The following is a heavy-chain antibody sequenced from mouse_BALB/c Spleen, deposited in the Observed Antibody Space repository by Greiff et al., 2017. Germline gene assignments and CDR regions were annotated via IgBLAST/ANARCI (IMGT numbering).Heavy chain of an antibody. CDR3: NAGEALSYAMDY. Sequence: EVQLQESGAELVRSGASVKLSCTASGFNIKDYYMHWVKQRPEQGLEWIGWIDPENGDTEYAPKFQGKATMTADTSSNTAYLQLSSLTSEDTAVYYCNAGEALSYAMDYWGQGTSVTVSS. J-gene: IGHJ4*01. V-gene: IGHV14-4*02. D-gene: IGHD2-3*01. CDR2: IDPENGDT. CDR1: GFNIKDYY.